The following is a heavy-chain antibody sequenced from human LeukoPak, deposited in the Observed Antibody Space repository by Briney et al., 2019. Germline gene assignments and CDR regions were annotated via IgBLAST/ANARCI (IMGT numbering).Heavy chain of an antibody. CDR1: GGTFSSYA. CDR3: ARATYLDYGGWFDP. D-gene: IGHD4-17*01. J-gene: IGHJ5*02. Sequence: GASVKVSCKASGGTFSSYAISWVRQAPGQGLEWMGGIIPIFGTANYAQKFQGRVTITTDESTSTAYMELSSLRSVDTAVYYCARATYLDYGGWFDPWGQGTLVTVSS. V-gene: IGHV1-69*05. CDR2: IIPIFGTA.